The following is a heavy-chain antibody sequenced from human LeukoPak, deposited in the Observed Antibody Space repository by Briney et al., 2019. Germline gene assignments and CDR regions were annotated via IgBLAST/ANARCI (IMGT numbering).Heavy chain of an antibody. CDR2: ISNDGGRT. CDR1: GFTFSNNA. Sequence: GGSLRLSCAASGFTFSNNAMSWVRQAPGKGLEWVSAISNDGGRTYYADSVKGRFTISRDNSKNTLYLEMNSLRAEDTAVYFCAREGPGIPSRSTTFDYWGQGTLVTVS. V-gene: IGHV3-23*01. D-gene: IGHD3-16*02. J-gene: IGHJ4*02. CDR3: AREGPGIPSRSTTFDY.